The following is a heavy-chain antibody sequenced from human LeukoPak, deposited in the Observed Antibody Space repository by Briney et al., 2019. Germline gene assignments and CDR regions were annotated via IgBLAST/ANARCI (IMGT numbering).Heavy chain of an antibody. CDR1: GFTFSSYT. CDR2: ISYDGSNK. J-gene: IGHJ4*02. CDR3: ATSPYPDYYDSSGHFDY. D-gene: IGHD3-22*01. Sequence: GGSLRLSCAASGFTFSSYTTHWVRQAPGKGLEWVALISYDGSNKYYADSVMGRFTISRDSSKNTLYLQMNSLRAEDTAVYYCATSPYPDYYDSSGHFDYWGQGTLVTVSS. V-gene: IGHV3-30-3*01.